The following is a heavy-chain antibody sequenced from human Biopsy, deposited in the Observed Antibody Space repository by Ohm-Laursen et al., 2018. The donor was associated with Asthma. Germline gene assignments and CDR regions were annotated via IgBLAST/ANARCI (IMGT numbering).Heavy chain of an antibody. CDR2: IYSGGTS. Sequence: SLRLSCAASGFTFGNFWMSWARQTPGKGLEWVSVIYSGGTSHTADSVRGRFTISRDFSKNTLHLQMHSLRVEDTAVYYCARGDSSGWSHYYFDYWGQGTLVTVSS. CDR1: GFTFGNFW. CDR3: ARGDSSGWSHYYFDY. J-gene: IGHJ4*02. D-gene: IGHD6-19*01. V-gene: IGHV3-53*01.